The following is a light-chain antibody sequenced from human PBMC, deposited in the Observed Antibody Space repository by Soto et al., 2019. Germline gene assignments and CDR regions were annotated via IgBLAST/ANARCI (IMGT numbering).Light chain of an antibody. CDR3: QTWGTGIQV. CDR1: SGHSSYA. J-gene: IGLJ2*01. CDR2: LNSDGSH. Sequence: QLVLTQSPSASASLGASVKLTCTLSSGHSSYAIAWHQQQPEKGPRYLMKLNSDGSHSKGDGIPDRFSGSSSGAERYLTISRLQSEDEADYYCQTWGTGIQVFGGVTKLTVL. V-gene: IGLV4-69*01.